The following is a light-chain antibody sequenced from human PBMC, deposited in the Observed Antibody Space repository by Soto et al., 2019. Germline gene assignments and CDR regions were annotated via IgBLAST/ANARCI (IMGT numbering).Light chain of an antibody. CDR3: ETWNGNTVV. J-gene: IGLJ2*01. CDR1: SGHSSYI. V-gene: IGLV4-60*03. CDR2: VEGSGSY. Sequence: QPVLTQSSSASASLGSSVKLTCTLSSGHSSYIIAWHQQQPGKAPRYLMKVEGSGSYNRGSGAPDRFSGSSSGADRYLTISNLQSEDEADYYCETWNGNTVVFGGGTQLTVL.